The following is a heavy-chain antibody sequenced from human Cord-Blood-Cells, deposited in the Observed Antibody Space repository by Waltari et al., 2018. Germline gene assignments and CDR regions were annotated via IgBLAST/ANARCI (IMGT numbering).Heavy chain of an antibody. CDR2: MNPNRGNT. V-gene: IGHV1-8*03. CDR3: VRRGAAAGNWFDP. CDR1: GYTFTSYD. D-gene: IGHD6-13*01. J-gene: IGHJ5*02. Sequence: QVQLVQSGAEVKKPGASVKVSCKASGYTFTSYDINWVRQATGQGLEWMGWMNPNRGNTGYAQKFQGRVTITRNTSISTAYMELSSLRSEDTAVYYCVRRGAAAGNWFDPWGQGTLVTVSS.